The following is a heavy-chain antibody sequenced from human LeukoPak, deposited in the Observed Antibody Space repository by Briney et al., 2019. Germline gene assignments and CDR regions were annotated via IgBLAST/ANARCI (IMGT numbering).Heavy chain of an antibody. CDR1: GFTFSRCA. V-gene: IGHV3-23*01. J-gene: IGHJ4*02. D-gene: IGHD3-22*01. CDR2: IGGSDGRT. CDR3: VKDANYFDSGSYMVPFDS. Sequence: GGSLRLSCTASGFTFSRCAMGWVRQSPGEGLEWVAGIGGSDGRTYYADPVKGRFNISRDNFKNSLYLQLNSLRSEDTAIYYCVKDANYFDSGSYMVPFDSWGQGTLVTVSS.